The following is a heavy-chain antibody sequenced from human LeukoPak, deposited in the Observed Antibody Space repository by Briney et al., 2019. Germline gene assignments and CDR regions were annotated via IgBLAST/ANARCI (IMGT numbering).Heavy chain of an antibody. CDR2: ISSSGRTT. CDR3: ARGPRDPTEFCSGGRCAPTYEF. J-gene: IGHJ4*02. D-gene: IGHD2-15*01. Sequence: PGGSLRLSCVVSVFTFNIYEVNWVRQAPGEGLEWVSYISSSGRTTYYADSVEGRFNISRDNAKNSMYLQINSLRVDDTVVYYCARGPRDPTEFCSGGRCAPTYEFWGQGTLVTVSS. V-gene: IGHV3-48*03. CDR1: VFTFNIYE.